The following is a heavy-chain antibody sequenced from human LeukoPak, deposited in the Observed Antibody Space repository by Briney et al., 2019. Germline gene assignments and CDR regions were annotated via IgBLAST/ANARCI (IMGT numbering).Heavy chain of an antibody. J-gene: IGHJ4*02. D-gene: IGHD3-9*01. V-gene: IGHV1-8*01. CDR2: MNSNSGNT. CDR3: ARVPRLTGYSSIDY. CDR1: GYTFTSYD. Sequence: ASVKVSCKASGYTFTSYDINWVRQATGQGLEWMGWMNSNSGNTGYAQKFQGRVTMTRNTSISTAYMELSSLRSEDTAVYYCARVPRLTGYSSIDYWGQGTLVTVSS.